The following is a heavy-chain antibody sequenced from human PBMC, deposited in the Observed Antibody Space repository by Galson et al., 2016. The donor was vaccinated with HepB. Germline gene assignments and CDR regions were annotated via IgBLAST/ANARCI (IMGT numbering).Heavy chain of an antibody. D-gene: IGHD3-9*01. CDR3: AKPMFHYDVLTAYDY. V-gene: IGHV3-30*18. CDR1: GFSFSNYG. CDR2: VLYDGSEK. Sequence: SLRLSCAASGFSFSNYGMHWVRQAPGQGLEWVATVLYDGSEKYYADSVKGRFTISRDNSKNTVFLQMNGLRTEDSAVYYCAKPMFHYDVLTAYDYWGQGALVTVSS. J-gene: IGHJ4*02.